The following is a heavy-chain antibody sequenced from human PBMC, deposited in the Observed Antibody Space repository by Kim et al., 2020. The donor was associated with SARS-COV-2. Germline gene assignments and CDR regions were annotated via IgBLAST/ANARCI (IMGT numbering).Heavy chain of an antibody. CDR2: IYYSGST. V-gene: IGHV4-59*13. J-gene: IGHJ6*02. CDR1: GGSISSYY. D-gene: IGHD3-9*01. Sequence: SETLSLTCTVSGGSISSYYWSWIRQPPGKGLEWIGYIYYSGSTNYNPSLKSRVTISVDTSKNQFSLKLSSVTAAATAVYYCAREEQYHDILTVYSSYGMDVWGQGTTVTVSS. CDR3: AREEQYHDILTVYSSYGMDV.